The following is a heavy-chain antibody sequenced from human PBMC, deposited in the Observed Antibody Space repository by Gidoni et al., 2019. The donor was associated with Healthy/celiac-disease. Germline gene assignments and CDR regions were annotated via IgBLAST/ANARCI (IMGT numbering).Heavy chain of an antibody. D-gene: IGHD1-26*01. CDR3: ARDYSGSYLDAFDI. Sequence: QVQLVQSGAEVKKPGASVKVSCTASGYTFTGYYMHWVRQAPGQGLEWMGWINPNSGGTNYAQKFQGWVTMTRDTSISTAYMELSRLRSDDTAVYYCARDYSGSYLDAFDIWGQGTMVTVSS. V-gene: IGHV1-2*04. CDR1: GYTFTGYY. J-gene: IGHJ3*02. CDR2: INPNSGGT.